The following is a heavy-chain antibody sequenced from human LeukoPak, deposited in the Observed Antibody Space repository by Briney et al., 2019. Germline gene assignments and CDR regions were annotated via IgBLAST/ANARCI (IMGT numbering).Heavy chain of an antibody. CDR3: ATRQAYSYGY. CDR1: GFTFSSYP. Sequence: PGGSLRLSCAASGFTFSSYPLSWVRQAPGKGLEWVSAISTSGGGTYFTDSVKGRFTISRDNSKNTLYLQMNSLRADDTAVYYCATRQAYSYGYWGQGTLVTVSS. J-gene: IGHJ4*02. V-gene: IGHV3-23*01. D-gene: IGHD5-18*01. CDR2: ISTSGGGT.